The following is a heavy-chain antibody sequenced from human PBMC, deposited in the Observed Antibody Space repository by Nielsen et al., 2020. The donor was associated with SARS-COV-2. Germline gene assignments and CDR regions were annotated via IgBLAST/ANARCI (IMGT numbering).Heavy chain of an antibody. CDR2: INAGNGNT. V-gene: IGHV1-3*01. D-gene: IGHD5-18*01. Sequence: ASVKVSCKASGYTFTSYAMNWVRQAPGQRLEWMGWINAGNGNTKYSQKFQGRVTITRDTSASTAYMELSSLRSEDTAVYYCARGRGYSSSRWFDPWGQGTLVTVSS. J-gene: IGHJ5*02. CDR1: GYTFTSYA. CDR3: ARGRGYSSSRWFDP.